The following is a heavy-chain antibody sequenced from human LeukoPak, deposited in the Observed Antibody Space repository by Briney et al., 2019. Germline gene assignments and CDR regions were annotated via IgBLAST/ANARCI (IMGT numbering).Heavy chain of an antibody. Sequence: PSQTLSLTCTVSGGSISSGDYYWRWIRQPPGKGLEWIGYIYYSGSTYYNPSLKSRVTISVDTSKNQFSLKLSSVTAADTAVYYCARDIVVVPAASRDAFDIWGQGTMVTVSS. CDR3: ARDIVVVPAASRDAFDI. CDR1: GGSISSGDYY. D-gene: IGHD2-2*01. CDR2: IYYSGST. J-gene: IGHJ3*02. V-gene: IGHV4-30-4*01.